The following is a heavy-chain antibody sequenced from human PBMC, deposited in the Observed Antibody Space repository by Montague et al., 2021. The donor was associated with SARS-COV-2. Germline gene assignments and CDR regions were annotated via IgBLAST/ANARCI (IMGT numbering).Heavy chain of an antibody. J-gene: IGHJ5*02. CDR1: GFTFSSYS. CDR3: ARDPSTIFGVVTLP. V-gene: IGHV3-21*01. Sequence: SLRLSCAASGFTFSSYSMNWVRQAPGKGLEWVSSISSSSSYIYYADSVKGRFTISRDNAKNSLYLQMNSLRAEDTAVYYCARDPSTIFGVVTLPWGQGTPVTVSS. D-gene: IGHD3-3*01. CDR2: ISSSSSYI.